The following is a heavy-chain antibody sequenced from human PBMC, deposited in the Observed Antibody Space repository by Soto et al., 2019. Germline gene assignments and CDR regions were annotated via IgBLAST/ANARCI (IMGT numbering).Heavy chain of an antibody. Sequence: GGSLRLSCAASGFTFGSYGIHFFRHSPFKWLEWVAVISYDGSNKYYADSVKGRFTISRDNSKNTLYLQMNSLRAEDTAVYYCAKDLGVGTGLYYYGMDVWGQGTTVTVSS. CDR1: GFTFGSYG. CDR2: ISYDGSNK. D-gene: IGHD1-26*01. J-gene: IGHJ6*02. CDR3: AKDLGVGTGLYYYGMDV. V-gene: IGHV3-30*18.